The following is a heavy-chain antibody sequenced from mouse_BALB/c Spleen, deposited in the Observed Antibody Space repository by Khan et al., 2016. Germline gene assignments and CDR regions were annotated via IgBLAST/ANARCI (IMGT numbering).Heavy chain of an antibody. J-gene: IGHJ4*01. CDR1: GFTFTDYY. CDR3: AGRIGAMDY. CDR2: IRNKANGYKT. Sequence: EVELVESGGGLVQPGGSLRLSCATSGFTFTDYYMSWVRQPPGKALEWMGIIRNKANGYKTEYSASVKGRFTISRDNSKSILYLQMNTLRAEDSATCSCAGRIGAMDYWGQGTSVTVSS. V-gene: IGHV7-3*02.